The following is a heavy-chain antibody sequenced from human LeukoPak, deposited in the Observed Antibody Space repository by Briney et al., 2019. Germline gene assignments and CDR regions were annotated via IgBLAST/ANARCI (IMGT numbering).Heavy chain of an antibody. Sequence: PGGSLRLSCAASGFTFSNHAMSWVRQAPGKGLQWVSVISGGGRTTEYADSVKGRFTVSRDNSVNTLSLHMDSLRVEDTAIYYCAKNVVFTRYFDSSGQGTLVTVSS. CDR2: ISGGGRTT. J-gene: IGHJ4*02. CDR3: AKNVVFTRYFDS. D-gene: IGHD2-21*01. V-gene: IGHV3-23*01. CDR1: GFTFSNHA.